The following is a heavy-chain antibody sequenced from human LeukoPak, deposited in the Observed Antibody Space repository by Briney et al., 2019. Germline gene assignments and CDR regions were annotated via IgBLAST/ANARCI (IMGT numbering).Heavy chain of an antibody. D-gene: IGHD3-10*01. J-gene: IGHJ6*02. CDR2: ISSSSSYI. Sequence: GGSLRLSSSACGVSCSSYSTIWVRRALQERVEWLSSISSSSSYIYSAEPVNRRLTISTNKAKNSMYLQMHSLRAEDTAVYYCARAYYYGSGSPSNEGYYYGMDVWGQGTTVTVSS. V-gene: IGHV3-21*01. CDR1: GVSCSSYS. CDR3: ARAYYYGSGSPSNEGYYYGMDV.